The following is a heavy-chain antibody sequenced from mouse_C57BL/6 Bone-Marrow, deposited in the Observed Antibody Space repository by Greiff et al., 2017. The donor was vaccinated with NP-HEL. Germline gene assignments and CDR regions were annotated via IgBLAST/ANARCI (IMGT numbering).Heavy chain of an antibody. D-gene: IGHD1-1*01. CDR3: ARPSLITTVEGGLAY. Sequence: VKLMESGPGLVAPSQSLSITCTVSGFSLTSYAISWVRQPPGKGLEWLGVIWTGGGTNYNSALKSRLSISKDNSKSQVFLKMNSLQTDDTARYYCARPSLITTVEGGLAYWGQGTLVTVSA. CDR1: GFSLTSYA. CDR2: IWTGGGT. V-gene: IGHV2-9-1*01. J-gene: IGHJ3*01.